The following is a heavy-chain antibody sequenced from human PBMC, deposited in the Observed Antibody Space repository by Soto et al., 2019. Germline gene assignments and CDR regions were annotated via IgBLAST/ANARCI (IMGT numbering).Heavy chain of an antibody. Sequence: VQLWDSGGGLVQPGGSLRLSCAASGFSFSSSAMSWVRQAPGKRLEWVSTFRESGGTTHYADPVKGRFTISRDTSNNILFLQMNCLRAEDTAIYYCTKDSHWASISPTHDYWGQGTLVTVSP. CDR3: TKDSHWASISPTHDY. CDR1: GFSFSSSA. CDR2: FRESGGTT. J-gene: IGHJ4*02. V-gene: IGHV3-23*01. D-gene: IGHD6-6*01.